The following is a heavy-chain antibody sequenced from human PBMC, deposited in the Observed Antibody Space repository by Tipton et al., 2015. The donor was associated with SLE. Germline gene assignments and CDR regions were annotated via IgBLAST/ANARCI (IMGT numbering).Heavy chain of an antibody. CDR1: GGSLSSGNYY. V-gene: IGHV4-39*07. J-gene: IGHJ2*01. D-gene: IGHD5-24*01. CDR3: ARTNLQGSLVDWYFDL. CDR2: IFYSGNR. Sequence: TLSLTCTVSGGSLSSGNYYWVWIRQSPGKGLEWIGSIFYSGNRYYNPSLRNRVTMSLDTSKNQFSLKLSSVTAADTAVYYCARTNLQGSLVDWYFDLWGRGTLVTVSS.